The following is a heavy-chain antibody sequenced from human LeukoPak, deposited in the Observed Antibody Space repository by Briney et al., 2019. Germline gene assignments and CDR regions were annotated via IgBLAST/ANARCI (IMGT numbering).Heavy chain of an antibody. Sequence: SETLSLTCTVSGGSISSHYWSWIRQPPGKGLEWIGYIYYSGSTNYNPSLKSRVTLSVDTSKNQFSLKLSSVTAADTAVYYCAREDYAFDYWGQGTLVTVSS. CDR3: AREDYAFDY. D-gene: IGHD4-17*01. J-gene: IGHJ4*02. V-gene: IGHV4-59*11. CDR2: IYYSGST. CDR1: GGSISSHY.